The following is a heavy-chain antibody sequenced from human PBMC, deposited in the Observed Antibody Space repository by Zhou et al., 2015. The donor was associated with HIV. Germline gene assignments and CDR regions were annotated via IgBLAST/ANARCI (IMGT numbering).Heavy chain of an antibody. Sequence: QVQLVQSGAEVKKPGSSVKVSCKASGGPFNSYSINWVRQAPGHALERMGGIIPILRIPNYAETLQGRVTITADTSTNTVYMELSSLRSEDTAVYYCAGDSDVSGPIAFDHWGQGTLVTVSS. J-gene: IGHJ4*02. CDR2: IIPILRIP. D-gene: IGHD3-16*01. CDR1: GGPFNSYS. V-gene: IGHV1-69*04. CDR3: AGDSDVSGPIAFDH.